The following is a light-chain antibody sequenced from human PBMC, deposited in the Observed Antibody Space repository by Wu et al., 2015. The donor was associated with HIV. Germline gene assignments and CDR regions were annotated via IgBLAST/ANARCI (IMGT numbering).Light chain of an antibody. Sequence: EIVMTQSPATLSVSPGERATLSCRPSQSVGSDLAWYQQKPGQPPRLLIYHSSTRATGVPARFSGSGSGTEFTLTISSLQSEDFGFYYCQQYNRWPLFGGRDQGGDQT. J-gene: IGKJ4*01. CDR1: QSVGSD. V-gene: IGKV3-15*01. CDR3: QQYNRWPL. CDR2: HSS.